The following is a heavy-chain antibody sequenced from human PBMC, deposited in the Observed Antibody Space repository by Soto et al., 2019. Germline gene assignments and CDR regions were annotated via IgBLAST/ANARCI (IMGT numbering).Heavy chain of an antibody. Sequence: GGSLRLSCAASGFTFSSYGMHWVRQAPGKGLEWVAVIWYDGSNKYYADSVKGRFTISRDNSKNTLYLQMNSLRAEDTAVYYCARGSYYDSSGSPGDYYYGMDVWGQGTTVTVSS. J-gene: IGHJ6*02. V-gene: IGHV3-30*19. CDR2: IWYDGSNK. D-gene: IGHD3-22*01. CDR1: GFTFSSYG. CDR3: ARGSYYDSSGSPGDYYYGMDV.